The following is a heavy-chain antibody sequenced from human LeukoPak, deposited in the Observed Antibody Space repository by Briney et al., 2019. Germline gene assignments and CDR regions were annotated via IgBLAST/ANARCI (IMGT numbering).Heavy chain of an antibody. CDR2: ICYSGST. Sequence: SETLSLTCTVSGGSISSYYWSWIRQPPGKGLEWIGYICYSGSTNYNPSLKSRVTISVDTSKNQFSLKLSSVTAADTAVYYCARQYGGNFAPDYWGQGTLVTVSS. D-gene: IGHD4-23*01. V-gene: IGHV4-59*08. CDR3: ARQYGGNFAPDY. CDR1: GGSISSYY. J-gene: IGHJ4*02.